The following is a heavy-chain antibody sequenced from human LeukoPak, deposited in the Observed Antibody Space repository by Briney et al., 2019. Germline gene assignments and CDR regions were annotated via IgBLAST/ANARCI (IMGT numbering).Heavy chain of an antibody. J-gene: IGHJ4*02. CDR2: ISSSGSTI. CDR3: ARGGYTVTTYRVY. CDR1: GFTFSSYE. Sequence: PGGSLRLSCAASGFTFSSYEMNWVRQAPGKGPEWVSYISSSGSTIYYADSVKGRFTISRDNAKNSLYLQMNSLRAEDTAVYYCARGGYTVTTYRVYWGQGTLVTVSS. V-gene: IGHV3-48*03. D-gene: IGHD4-17*01.